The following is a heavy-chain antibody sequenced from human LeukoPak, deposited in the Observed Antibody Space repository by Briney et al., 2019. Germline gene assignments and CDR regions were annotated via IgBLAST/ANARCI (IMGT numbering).Heavy chain of an antibody. CDR1: GFTFGSYS. Sequence: GGSLRLSCAASGFTFGSYSMNWVRQAPGKGLEWVSSISSSSSYIYYADSVKGRFTISRDNAKNSLYLQMNSLRAEDTAVYYCARDPVEIVGASWFDPWGQGTLVTVSS. V-gene: IGHV3-21*01. CDR2: ISSSSSYI. J-gene: IGHJ5*02. CDR3: ARDPVEIVGASWFDP. D-gene: IGHD1-26*01.